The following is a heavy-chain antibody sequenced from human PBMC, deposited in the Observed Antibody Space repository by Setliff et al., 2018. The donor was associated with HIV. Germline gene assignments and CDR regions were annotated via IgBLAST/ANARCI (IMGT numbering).Heavy chain of an antibody. V-gene: IGHV4-59*08. Sequence: SETLSLTFTVSGASISGSYWIWIRQPPGKGLEWIGYMSLTRDTKYNPSLNSRVTTSIDTSKNQFSLELRSVTAADTAVYYCARHYDSSGYGDYFDDWGRGILVTVSS. D-gene: IGHD3-22*01. CDR3: ARHYDSSGYGDYFDD. CDR2: MSLTRDT. J-gene: IGHJ4*02. CDR1: GASISGSY.